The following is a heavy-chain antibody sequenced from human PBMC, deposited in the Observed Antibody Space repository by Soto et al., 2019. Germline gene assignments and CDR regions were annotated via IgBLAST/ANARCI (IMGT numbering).Heavy chain of an antibody. D-gene: IGHD3-9*01. CDR2: INWDSGSI. V-gene: IGHV3-9*01. CDR1: GFTFDDYA. Sequence: GGSLRLSCAASGFTFDDYAMHWVRQAPGKGLEWVSGINWDSGSIHYADSVKGRFTISRDNAKNSLYLQMNSLRVEDTALYYCAKGMDYNILPGSRPWGQATLFTFSS. CDR3: AKGMDYNILPGSRP. J-gene: IGHJ1*01.